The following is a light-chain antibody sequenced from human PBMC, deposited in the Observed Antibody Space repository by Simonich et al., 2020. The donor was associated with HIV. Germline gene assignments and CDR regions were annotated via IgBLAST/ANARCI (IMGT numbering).Light chain of an antibody. Sequence: QLVLTQSPSASASLGASVKLTCTLSSGHSSYAVAWHQQLPEKGPRYLMKVNINGTHNKGDGIPDRFSGSSSGAERYLTISSLQSEDEADYYCQTWGTGIQVFGGGTKLTVL. CDR3: QTWGTGIQV. CDR2: VNINGTH. V-gene: IGLV4-69*01. CDR1: SGHSSYA. J-gene: IGLJ3*02.